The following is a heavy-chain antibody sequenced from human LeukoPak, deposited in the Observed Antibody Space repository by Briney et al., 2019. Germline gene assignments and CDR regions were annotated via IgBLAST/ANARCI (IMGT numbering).Heavy chain of an antibody. Sequence: GGSLRLSCAASGFTFSSYAMSWVRQAPGKGLEWVSAISGSGSSTYYADSVKGRFTISRDNSKNTLYLQMNSLRAEDTAVYYCAKAVNYGGLYYFYGMDVWGQGTTVTVSS. CDR3: AKAVNYGGLYYFYGMDV. J-gene: IGHJ6*02. CDR2: ISGSGSST. CDR1: GFTFSSYA. V-gene: IGHV3-23*01. D-gene: IGHD4-23*01.